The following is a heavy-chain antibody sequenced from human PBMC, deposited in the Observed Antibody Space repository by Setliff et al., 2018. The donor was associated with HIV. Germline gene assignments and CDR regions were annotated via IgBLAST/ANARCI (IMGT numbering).Heavy chain of an antibody. CDR1: GYTFSDYD. J-gene: IGHJ4*02. V-gene: IGHV1-18*01. CDR3: AREHSTTWPYFDF. CDR2: ISGYSGHT. Sequence: ASVKVSCKASGYTFSDYDVAWVRQAPGQGLEWMGWISGYSGHTSYAQKIQGRVTMTTDTSTSTAYMELRSLRSDDTAVYFCAREHSTTWPYFDFWGQGALVTVSS. D-gene: IGHD6-13*01.